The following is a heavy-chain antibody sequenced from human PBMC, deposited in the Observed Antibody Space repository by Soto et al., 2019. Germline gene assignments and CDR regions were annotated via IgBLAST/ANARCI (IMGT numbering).Heavy chain of an antibody. D-gene: IGHD2-2*01. CDR2: MNPNSGNT. J-gene: IGHJ3*01. Sequence: ASVKVSCKTSGYTFTDYDINWVRRATGQGLEWMGWMNPNSGNTGYAQKFQGRVSMTRNTATSTAYMELSSLRSDDTAIYYCARDSSTTNPVWGQGTMVTVSS. CDR3: ARDSSTTNPV. CDR1: GYTFTDYD. V-gene: IGHV1-8*01.